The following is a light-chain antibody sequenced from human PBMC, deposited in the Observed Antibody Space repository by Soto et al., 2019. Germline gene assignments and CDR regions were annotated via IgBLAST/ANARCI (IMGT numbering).Light chain of an antibody. CDR2: DNN. Sequence: QSVLTQPPSVSAAPGQKVTISCSGSSSNIGNNYVSWYQHLPGTAPKLLIYDNNERPSGIPDRFSGSKSGTSATLGITGLQTGDEADYYCGTWDTSLSAVVVGGGTKLTVL. CDR3: GTWDTSLSAVV. V-gene: IGLV1-51*01. J-gene: IGLJ2*01. CDR1: SSNIGNNY.